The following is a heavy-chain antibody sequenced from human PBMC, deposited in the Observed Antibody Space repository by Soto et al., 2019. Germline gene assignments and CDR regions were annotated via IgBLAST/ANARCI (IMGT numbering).Heavy chain of an antibody. J-gene: IGHJ4*02. CDR2: ISGGCDTT. V-gene: IGHV3-23*01. CDR3: AKGRGGSGSLTPRVDF. D-gene: IGHD3-10*01. Sequence: EVQLLDSGGGLVQPGGSLRLSCAASGFTFNNYAMTWVRQAPGKGLEWVSAISGGCDTTSYADSVKGRFTVSRDGSKNTLYLQMSSLRAEDTALYYCAKGRGGSGSLTPRVDFWGQGTLVTVSS. CDR1: GFTFNNYA.